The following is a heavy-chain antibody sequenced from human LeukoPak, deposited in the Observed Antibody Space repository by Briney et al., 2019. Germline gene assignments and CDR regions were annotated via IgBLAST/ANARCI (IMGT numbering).Heavy chain of an antibody. D-gene: IGHD5-12*01. Sequence: WASVRVSCKASGYTFTSYGISWVRRAPGQGLEWMGWISAYNGNTNYAQKLQGRVTMTTDTSTSTAYMELRSLRSDDTAVYYCARVGYSGYEPDYYYGMDVWGQGTTVTVSS. CDR2: ISAYNGNT. J-gene: IGHJ6*02. CDR1: GYTFTSYG. V-gene: IGHV1-18*01. CDR3: ARVGYSGYEPDYYYGMDV.